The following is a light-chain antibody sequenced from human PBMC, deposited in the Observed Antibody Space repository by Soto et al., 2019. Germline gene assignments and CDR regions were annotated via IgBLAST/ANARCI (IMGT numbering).Light chain of an antibody. Sequence: EIVMTQSPPSLTVTPGEPASISCRSSQRLLHSNGNHFLDWYLQKPGQSPQLLIYLGSNRSSGVPDRGSGSGAGTDFTLRISRVEAEDVGVYYCMQALQTPYTFGQGTKLEIK. CDR2: LGS. V-gene: IGKV2-28*01. CDR3: MQALQTPYT. J-gene: IGKJ2*01. CDR1: QRLLHSNGNHF.